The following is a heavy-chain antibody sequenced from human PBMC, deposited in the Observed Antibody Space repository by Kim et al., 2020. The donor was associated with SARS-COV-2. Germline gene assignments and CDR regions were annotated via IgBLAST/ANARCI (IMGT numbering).Heavy chain of an antibody. Sequence: GGSLRLSCAASGFTFSSYGMHWVRQAPGKGLEWVAVIWYDGSNKYYADSVKGRFTISRDNSKNTLYLQMNSLRAEDTAVYYCARGYCSGGSCLDYWGQGTLVTVSS. CDR3: ARGYCSGGSCLDY. J-gene: IGHJ4*02. V-gene: IGHV3-33*01. CDR1: GFTFSSYG. D-gene: IGHD2-15*01. CDR2: IWYDGSNK.